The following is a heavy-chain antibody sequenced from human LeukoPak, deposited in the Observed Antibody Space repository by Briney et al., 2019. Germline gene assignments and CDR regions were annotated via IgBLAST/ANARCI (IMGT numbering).Heavy chain of an antibody. CDR2: ISAYNGNT. CDR1: GYTFTSYG. D-gene: IGHD3-22*01. CDR3: ARQYYYDSSGYYNSLDY. Sequence: ASVKVSCKASGYTFTSYGISWVRQAPGQGLEWMGWISAYNGNTNYAQKLQGRVTMTTDTSTSTAYMELRSLRSDDTAVYYCARQYYYDSSGYYNSLDYWGQGTLVTVSS. J-gene: IGHJ4*02. V-gene: IGHV1-18*01.